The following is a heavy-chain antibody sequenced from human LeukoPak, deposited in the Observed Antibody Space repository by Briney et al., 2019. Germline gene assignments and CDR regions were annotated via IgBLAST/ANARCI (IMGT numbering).Heavy chain of an antibody. CDR1: GFTFSSYG. J-gene: IGHJ4*02. CDR3: AKDKGWRGYYFDY. V-gene: IGHV3-30*18. D-gene: IGHD2-15*01. Sequence: PGRSLRLSCAASGFTFSSYGMHWVRQAPGKGLEWVAVISYDGDKKYYADSVKGRFTISRDNSKNTLYLQMNSLRAEDAAVYYCAKDKGWRGYYFDYWGQGTLVTVSS. CDR2: ISYDGDKK.